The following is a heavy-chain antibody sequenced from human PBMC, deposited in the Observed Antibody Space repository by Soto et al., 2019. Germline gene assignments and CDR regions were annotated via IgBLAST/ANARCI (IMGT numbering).Heavy chain of an antibody. CDR1: GGSMISYY. J-gene: IGHJ5*02. Sequence: PSETLSLTCTVSGGSMISYYWSWIRQPPGRGLEWIGFIYYAGSTKYNPSLNSRVTITKDTSKNQVVLTMTNMDPVDTATYYCAHSLIGYYYDSSGSNWFDPWGQGTLVTVSS. V-gene: IGHV4-59*01. CDR2: IYYAGST. CDR3: AHSLIGYYYDSSGSNWFDP. D-gene: IGHD3-22*01.